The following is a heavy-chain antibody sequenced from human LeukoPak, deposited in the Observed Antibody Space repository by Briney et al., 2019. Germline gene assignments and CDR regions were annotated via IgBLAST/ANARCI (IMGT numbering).Heavy chain of an antibody. CDR3: AKEYYDSSGYNWFDP. CDR1: GFTFSSYA. CDR2: ISGSGGST. D-gene: IGHD3-22*01. J-gene: IGHJ5*02. Sequence: GGSLRLSCAASGFTFSSYAMSWVRQAPGKGLEWVSAISGSGGSTYYADSVKGRFTISRDNSKNALYLQMNSLRAEDTAVYYCAKEYYDSSGYNWFDPWGQGTLVTVSS. V-gene: IGHV3-23*01.